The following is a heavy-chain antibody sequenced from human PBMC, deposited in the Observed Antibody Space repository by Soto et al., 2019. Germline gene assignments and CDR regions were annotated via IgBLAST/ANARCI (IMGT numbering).Heavy chain of an antibody. Sequence: SRILQDKEKGLEWVSSISGSGGSTYYADSVKGRFTISRDNSKNTLYLQMNSLRAEDTAVYYCANDRERGYSYGFSPLYWHSWGPGILVTVSS. D-gene: IGHD5-18*01. CDR3: ANDRERGYSYGFSPLYWHS. V-gene: IGHV3-23*01. CDR2: ISGSGGST. J-gene: IGHJ4*02.